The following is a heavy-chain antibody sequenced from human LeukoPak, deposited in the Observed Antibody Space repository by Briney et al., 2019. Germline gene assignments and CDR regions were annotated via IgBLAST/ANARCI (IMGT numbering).Heavy chain of an antibody. CDR1: GYTFTDYY. V-gene: IGHV1-2*02. CDR2: INPNDGDT. D-gene: IGHD2-2*01. CDR3: ARTNFLYCSSSACLFDY. Sequence: ASVKVSCKASGYTFTDYYMHWVRQAPGQGFEWMGWINPNDGDTNYAQKFQGRVTMTRDTSISTAHMEVSRLRSDDTAVYYCARTNFLYCSSSACLFDYWGQGTLVTVSS. J-gene: IGHJ4*02.